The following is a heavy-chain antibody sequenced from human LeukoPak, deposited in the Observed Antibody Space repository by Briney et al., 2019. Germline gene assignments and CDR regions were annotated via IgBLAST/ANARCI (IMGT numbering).Heavy chain of an antibody. J-gene: IGHJ4*02. CDR3: ARDSIVGATTWYLDY. CDR1: GGSFSGYY. V-gene: IGHV4-34*01. CDR2: INHSGST. D-gene: IGHD1-26*01. Sequence: SETLSLTCAVYGGSFSGYYWSWIRQPPGKGLEWIGEINHSGSTNYNPSLKSRVTISVDTSKNQFSLKLSSVTAADTAVYYCARDSIVGATTWYLDYWGQGTLVTVSS.